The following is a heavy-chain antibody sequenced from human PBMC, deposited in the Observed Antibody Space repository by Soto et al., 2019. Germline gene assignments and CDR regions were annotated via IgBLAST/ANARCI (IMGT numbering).Heavy chain of an antibody. CDR2: ISAYNGNT. D-gene: IGHD3-22*01. CDR1: GYTFTSYG. J-gene: IGHJ4*02. CDR3: ARDYYDSSGYYYVGGY. V-gene: IGHV1-18*01. Sequence: QVQLVQSGAEVKKPGASVKVSCKASGYTFTSYGISWVRQAPGQGLEWMGWISAYNGNTNYAQKLQGRVTMTTDTSTSTADMELRSLRSDDTAVYYCARDYYDSSGYYYVGGYWGQGTLVTVSS.